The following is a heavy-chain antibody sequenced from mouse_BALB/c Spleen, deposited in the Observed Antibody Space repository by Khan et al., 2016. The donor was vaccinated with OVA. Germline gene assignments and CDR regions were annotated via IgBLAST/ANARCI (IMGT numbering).Heavy chain of an antibody. V-gene: IGHV3-2*02. CDR3: ARSLYYSYGYGLDY. CDR2: ISSSGSA. CDR1: GYSITSDYA. J-gene: IGHJ4*01. D-gene: IGHD2-14*01. Sequence: EVQLVESGPGLVKPSQSLSLTCTVTGYSITSDYAWNWIRQFPGDRLEWMGYISSSGSASYNPSLKSRISITRDTSKNQFFLQLKSVTTEDTATYFCARSLYYSYGYGLDYWGLGSSVTVSS.